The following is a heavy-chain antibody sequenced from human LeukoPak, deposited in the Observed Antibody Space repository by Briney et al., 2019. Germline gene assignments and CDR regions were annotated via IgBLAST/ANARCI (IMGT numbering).Heavy chain of an antibody. CDR3: TTDEDWNYARKDV. V-gene: IGHV3-15*04. Sequence: GGSLRLSCAASGFTFNYAWMSWVRQVPGRGLEWVGQTVSEIDGGTTDYAAPVKGRFTISRDDSKSTLYLQMNSLKIEDTAVYYCTTDEDWNYARKDVWGQGATVIVSS. CDR1: GFTFNYAW. J-gene: IGHJ6*02. CDR2: TVSEIDGGTT. D-gene: IGHD1-7*01.